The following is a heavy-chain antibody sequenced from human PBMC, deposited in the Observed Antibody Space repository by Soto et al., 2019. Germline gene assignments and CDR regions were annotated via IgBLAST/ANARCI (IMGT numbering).Heavy chain of an antibody. CDR1: GGSISSYY. CDR3: ARHGPSNYFFWSGYSVPPHFAF. CDR2: IYYSGST. D-gene: IGHD3-3*01. V-gene: IGHV4-59*08. J-gene: IGHJ4*02. Sequence: SETLSLTCTVSGGSISSYYWSWIRQPPGKGLEWIGYIYYSGSTNYNPSLKSRVTIPVDTSKNQFSLKLSSVTAADTAVYYCARHGPSNYFFWSGYSVPPHFAFSAQGTLVTGSA.